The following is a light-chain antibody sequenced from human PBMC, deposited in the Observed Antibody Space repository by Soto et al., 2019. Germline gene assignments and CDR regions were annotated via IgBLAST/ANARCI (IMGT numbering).Light chain of an antibody. CDR3: TAFRRGPRYV. J-gene: IGLJ1*01. V-gene: IGLV2-14*03. CDR2: DVT. Sequence: QSALTQPASVSGSPGQSITISCTGISGDVSTSNFVSWYQHHPGKGPRLILYDVTHRPSRISNRYPGSKSGDTATLTISGLQAEDEAEYYCTAFRRGPRYVFGTGTKLTVL. CDR1: SGDVSTSNF.